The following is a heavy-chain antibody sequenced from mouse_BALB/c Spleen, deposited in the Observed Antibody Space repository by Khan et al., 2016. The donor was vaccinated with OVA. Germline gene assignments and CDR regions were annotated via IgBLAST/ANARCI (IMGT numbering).Heavy chain of an antibody. Sequence: EVQLVETGPGLVKPSQSLSLTCTVTGYSITSEYTWNWIRQFPGNKLEWMGFISYSGNTRYNPSLKSRISITRDTSKNQFFLQLNSVTSEDTATYYVARKDYYDYDPFPYWGQGTLVTVSA. CDR2: ISYSGNT. J-gene: IGHJ3*01. CDR3: ARKDYYDYDPFPY. D-gene: IGHD2-4*01. CDR1: GYSITSEYT. V-gene: IGHV3-2*02.